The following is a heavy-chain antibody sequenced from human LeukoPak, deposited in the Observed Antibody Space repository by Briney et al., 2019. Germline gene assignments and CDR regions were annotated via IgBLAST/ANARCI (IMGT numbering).Heavy chain of an antibody. Sequence: GGSLRLSCAASGFIVSSNYMSWVRQAPGKGLEWVSVIYSGGSTYYADSVKGRFTISRDNSKNTLYLQMNSLRAEDTAVYYCASRYSSGWFAFDIWGQGTMVTVSS. V-gene: IGHV3-53*01. CDR3: ASRYSSGWFAFDI. D-gene: IGHD6-19*01. CDR1: GFIVSSNY. CDR2: IYSGGST. J-gene: IGHJ3*02.